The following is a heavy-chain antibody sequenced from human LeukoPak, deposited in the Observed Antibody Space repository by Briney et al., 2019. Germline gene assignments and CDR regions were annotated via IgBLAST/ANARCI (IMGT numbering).Heavy chain of an antibody. V-gene: IGHV3-23*01. D-gene: IGHD2-2*01. Sequence: GGSLRLSCAASGFTFDDYTMHWVRQAPGKGLDWVSTISGSSENTHYAGSVKGRFTISRDNSKNTLYLQMNSLRAEDTALYYCAEDVGYCSSTTCPYDCWGQGTLVTVSS. CDR2: ISGSSENT. CDR1: GFTFDDYT. CDR3: AEDVGYCSSTTCPYDC. J-gene: IGHJ4*02.